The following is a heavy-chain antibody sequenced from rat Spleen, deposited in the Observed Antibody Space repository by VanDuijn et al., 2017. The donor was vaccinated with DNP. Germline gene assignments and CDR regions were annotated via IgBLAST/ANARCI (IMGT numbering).Heavy chain of an antibody. CDR1: GFTVSDYY. CDR3: TRQYYYSGDDNWFAY. Sequence: EVQLVESGGGLVQPGRSLKLSCAASGFTVSDYYMAWVRQAPKKGLEWVATISISDSRSYYSDSVRGRFTISRDNAKSSLHLQMNSLKSEDTATYYCTRQYYYSGDDNWFAYWGQGTLVTVSS. D-gene: IGHD1-1*01. J-gene: IGHJ3*01. CDR2: ISISDSRS. V-gene: IGHV5-7*01.